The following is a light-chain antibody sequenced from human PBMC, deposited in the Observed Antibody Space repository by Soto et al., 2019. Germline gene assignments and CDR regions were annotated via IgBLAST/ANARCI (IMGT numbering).Light chain of an antibody. J-gene: IGKJ4*01. CDR1: QSVNRD. Sequence: EIVMTQSPATLSVSPGEGATLSCRASQSVNRDLAWYQQKPGQAPRLLIYDASTRATGIPARFSGSGSGTEFTLTISSLQYEDFAVYYCQQYTNWPPITFGGGTKVEI. V-gene: IGKV3-15*01. CDR2: DAS. CDR3: QQYTNWPPIT.